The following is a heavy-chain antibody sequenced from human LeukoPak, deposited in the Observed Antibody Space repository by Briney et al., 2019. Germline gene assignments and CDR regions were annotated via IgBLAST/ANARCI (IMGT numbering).Heavy chain of an antibody. Sequence: GSLRLSCAASGFTFSSYSMNWVRQPPGKGLEWIGEINHSGSTNYNPSLKSRVTISVDTSKNQFSLKLSSVTAADTAVYYCARHGLHLDYWGQGTLVTVSS. CDR2: INHSGST. CDR3: ARHGLHLDY. D-gene: IGHD2-15*01. V-gene: IGHV4-34*01. CDR1: GFTFSSYS. J-gene: IGHJ4*02.